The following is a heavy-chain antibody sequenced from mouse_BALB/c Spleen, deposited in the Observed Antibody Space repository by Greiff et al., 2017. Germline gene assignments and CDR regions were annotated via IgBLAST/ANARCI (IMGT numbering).Heavy chain of an antibody. D-gene: IGHD1-1*01. J-gene: IGHJ3*01. V-gene: IGHV5-4*02. CDR2: ISDGGSYT. CDR1: GFTFSDYY. CDR3: ARDGGYGRTFAY. Sequence: EVKLVESGGGLVKPGGSLKLSCAASGFTFSDYYMYWVRQTPEKRLEWVATISDGGSYTYYPDSVKGRFTISRDNAKNNLYLQMSSLKSEDTAMYYCARDGGYGRTFAYWGQGTLVTVSA.